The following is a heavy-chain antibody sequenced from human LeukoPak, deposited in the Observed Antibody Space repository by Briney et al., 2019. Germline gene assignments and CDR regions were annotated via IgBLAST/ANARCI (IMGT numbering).Heavy chain of an antibody. V-gene: IGHV3-48*03. J-gene: IGHJ6*02. CDR2: ISSTGTTI. CDR1: GFTFSSYE. D-gene: IGHD3-22*01. Sequence: GGSLRLSCAASGFTFSSYEMNWVRQAPGKGLEWVSYISSTGTTIYYADSVKGRFTISRDNAKNSLYLQMNSLRAEDTAVYYCARTLYYYDRSGGYYAPRGMDVWGQGTTVTVSS. CDR3: ARTLYYYDRSGGYYAPRGMDV.